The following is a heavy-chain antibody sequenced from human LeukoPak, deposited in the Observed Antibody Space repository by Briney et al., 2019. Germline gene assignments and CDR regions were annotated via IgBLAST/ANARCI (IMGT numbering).Heavy chain of an antibody. CDR2: IYTSGTT. V-gene: IGHV4-4*07. Sequence: SETLSLTCTVSGGSITTLFWSWIRQPAGKGLEWIGRIYTSGTTNYNPSLKSRVTMSVDTSKNQFSLNLTSVTVADTAVYYCAREGTTRPLDYWGQGTLVTVSS. CDR3: AREGTTRPLDY. J-gene: IGHJ4*02. CDR1: GGSITTLF. D-gene: IGHD6-6*01.